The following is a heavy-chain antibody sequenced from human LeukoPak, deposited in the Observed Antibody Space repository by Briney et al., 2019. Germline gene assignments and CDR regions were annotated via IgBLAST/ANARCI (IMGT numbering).Heavy chain of an antibody. CDR2: IYYSGST. D-gene: IGHD3-10*01. CDR1: GGSISSSSYY. V-gene: IGHV4-61*05. Sequence: SETLSLTCTVSGGSISSSSYYWGWIRQPPGKGLEWIGYIYYSGSTNYNPSLKSRVTISVDTSKNQFSLKLSSVTAADTAVYYCARDTYYYGSGSYGLDYWGQGTLVTVSS. J-gene: IGHJ4*02. CDR3: ARDTYYYGSGSYGLDY.